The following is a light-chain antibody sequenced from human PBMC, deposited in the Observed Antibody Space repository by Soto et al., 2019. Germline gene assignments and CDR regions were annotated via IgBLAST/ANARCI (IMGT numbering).Light chain of an antibody. CDR1: QSVSSSY. J-gene: IGKJ3*01. CDR2: DTS. V-gene: IGKV3-20*01. CDR3: QQYGSSPLT. Sequence: EIVLTQSPGTLSLSPGERATLSCRASQSVSSSYLAWYQQNPGQAPRLLIYDTSSRATGIPDRFSGSGSGTDFTHTISRLEPEDFAVYYCQQYGSSPLTFGPGTKVDIK.